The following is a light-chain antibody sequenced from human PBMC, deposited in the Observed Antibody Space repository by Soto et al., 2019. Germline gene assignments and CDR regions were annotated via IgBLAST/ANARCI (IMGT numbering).Light chain of an antibody. Sequence: EIVMTQSPATLSVSPGERATLSCRASQSVSSNLAWYQQQPGQAPRLLIYGASTRATGIPGRFSGSGSGTEFTLTISSLQAEDFAVYYCQQYNNWPRTFGQGTTVEIK. CDR1: QSVSSN. CDR3: QQYNNWPRT. CDR2: GAS. V-gene: IGKV3-15*01. J-gene: IGKJ1*01.